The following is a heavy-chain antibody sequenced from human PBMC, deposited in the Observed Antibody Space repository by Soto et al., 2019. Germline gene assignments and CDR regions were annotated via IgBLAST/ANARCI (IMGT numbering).Heavy chain of an antibody. CDR3: ARAGYNWNYVRYYFDY. V-gene: IGHV1-69*13. J-gene: IGHJ4*02. CDR1: GGTFSSYA. D-gene: IGHD1-7*01. Sequence: ASVKVSCKASGGTFSSYAISWVRQAPGQGLEWMGGIIPIFGTANYAQKFQGRVTITADESTSTAYMELSSLRSEDTAVYYCARAGYNWNYVRYYFDYWGQGTLVTVSS. CDR2: IIPIFGTA.